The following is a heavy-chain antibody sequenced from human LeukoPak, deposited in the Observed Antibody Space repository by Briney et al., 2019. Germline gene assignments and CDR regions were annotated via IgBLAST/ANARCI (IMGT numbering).Heavy chain of an antibody. J-gene: IGHJ5*02. CDR1: GYSFTDYY. Sequence: GASVKVSSKASGYSFTDYYIHWARQAPGQGLEWMGWINPKGGGINYAPEFQGRVTMTRDTSITTAYMELSSLRSDDTAMYYCARDTCDGGDCFNWFDPGGQGTLVTVSS. V-gene: IGHV1-2*02. D-gene: IGHD2-21*02. CDR2: INPKGGGI. CDR3: ARDTCDGGDCFNWFDP.